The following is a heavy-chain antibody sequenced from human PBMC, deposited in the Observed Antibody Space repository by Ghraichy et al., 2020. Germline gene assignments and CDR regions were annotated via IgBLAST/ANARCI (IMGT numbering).Heavy chain of an antibody. V-gene: IGHV3-23*01. J-gene: IGHJ6*02. Sequence: ETLSLTCAASGITFSSYGMSWVRQAPGKGPEWVSGISHRGDITYYADSVKGRFTISRDNSKNTLYLQMNSLRAEDTAVYFCASRGTVWGQGTTFTVSS. CDR2: ISHRGDIT. D-gene: IGHD3-10*01. CDR1: GITFSSYG. CDR3: ASRGTV.